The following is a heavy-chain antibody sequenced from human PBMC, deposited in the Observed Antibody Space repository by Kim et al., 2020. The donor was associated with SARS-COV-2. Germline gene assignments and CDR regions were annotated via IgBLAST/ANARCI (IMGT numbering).Heavy chain of an antibody. CDR1: GFTFSSYG. J-gene: IGHJ4*02. Sequence: GRSLRLSCAASGFTFSSYGMHWVRQAPGKGLEWVAVISYDGSNKYYADSVKGRFTISRDNSKNTLYLQMNSLRAEDTAVYYCAKENSGVVGATGGYYFDYWGQGTLVTVSS. CDR3: AKENSGVVGATGGYYFDY. D-gene: IGHD1-26*01. V-gene: IGHV3-30*18. CDR2: ISYDGSNK.